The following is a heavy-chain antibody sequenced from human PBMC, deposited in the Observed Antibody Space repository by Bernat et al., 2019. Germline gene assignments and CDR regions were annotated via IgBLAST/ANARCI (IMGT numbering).Heavy chain of an antibody. CDR1: GGSISSSNW. CDR2: IYHSGST. CDR3: ARDDPDCSSTSCYLYGMDV. V-gene: IGHV4-4*02. J-gene: IGHJ6*02. D-gene: IGHD2-2*01. Sequence: QVQLQELGPGLVKPSGTLSLTCAVSGGSISSSNWWSWVRQPPGKGLEWIGEIYHSGSTNYNPSLKSRVTISVDKSKNQFSLKLSSVTAADTAVYYCARDDPDCSSTSCYLYGMDVWGQGTTVTVSS.